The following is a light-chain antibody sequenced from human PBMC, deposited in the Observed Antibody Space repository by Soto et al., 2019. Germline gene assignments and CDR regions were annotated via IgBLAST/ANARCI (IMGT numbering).Light chain of an antibody. CDR3: HQCYSTPWT. CDR1: QSVLSSSNNKNY. V-gene: IGKV4-1*01. Sequence: DIVMTQSPDSLAVSLGERATINCKSSQSVLSSSNNKNYLAWYQQKPGQPPKLLIYWASTRESGVPDRFSGSGSGTDFSLTISSLQAEDVAVYYCHQCYSTPWTFGQGTKVEIK. CDR2: WAS. J-gene: IGKJ1*01.